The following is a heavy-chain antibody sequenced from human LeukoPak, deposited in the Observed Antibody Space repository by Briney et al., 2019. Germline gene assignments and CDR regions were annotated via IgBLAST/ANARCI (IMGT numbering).Heavy chain of an antibody. Sequence: PGESLKISCKGSGYSFTSYWIGWVRQMPGKGLEWMGIIYPGDSDIRYSPSFQGQVTISADKSISTAYLQWSSLKASDTAMYYCARQRDTAMVRLKNAFDIWGQGTMVTVSS. CDR3: ARQRDTAMVRLKNAFDI. CDR1: GYSFTSYW. D-gene: IGHD5-18*01. J-gene: IGHJ3*02. CDR2: IYPGDSDI. V-gene: IGHV5-51*01.